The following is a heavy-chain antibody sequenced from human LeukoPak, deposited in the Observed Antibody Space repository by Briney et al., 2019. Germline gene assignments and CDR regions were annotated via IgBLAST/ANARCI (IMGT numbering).Heavy chain of an antibody. Sequence: PSETLSLTCAVYGGSFSGYYWSWIRQPPGKGLEWIGEINNSGSTNYNPSLKSRVTISVDTSKNQFSLKLSSVTAADTAVYYCAREGAAHYYMDVWGKGTTVTVSS. J-gene: IGHJ6*03. V-gene: IGHV4-34*01. CDR2: INNSGST. CDR1: GGSFSGYY. D-gene: IGHD6-6*01. CDR3: AREGAAHYYMDV.